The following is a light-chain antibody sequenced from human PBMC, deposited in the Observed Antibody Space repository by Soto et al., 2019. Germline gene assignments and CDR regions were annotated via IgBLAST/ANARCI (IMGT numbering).Light chain of an antibody. Sequence: GVSNRFSGSKSGNTASLTISGLQTEDEADYYCCSYRSGTSLGVFGGGTKLTVL. CDR3: CSYRSGTSLGV. J-gene: IGLJ3*02. V-gene: IGLV2-14*01.